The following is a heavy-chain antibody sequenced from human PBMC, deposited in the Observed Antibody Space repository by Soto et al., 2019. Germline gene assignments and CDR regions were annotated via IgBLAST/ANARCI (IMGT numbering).Heavy chain of an antibody. J-gene: IGHJ6*03. V-gene: IGHV4-34*01. CDR2: INHSGST. CDR1: GGSFSGYY. D-gene: IGHD2-2*01. CDR3: ARGAARVVPAASSYYYYMDV. Sequence: SETLSLTCAVYGGSFSGYYWSWIRQPPGKGLEWIGEINHSGSTNYNPSLKSRVTISVDTSKNQFSLKLSSVTAADTAVYYCARGAARVVPAASSYYYYMDVWSKGTTVTVSS.